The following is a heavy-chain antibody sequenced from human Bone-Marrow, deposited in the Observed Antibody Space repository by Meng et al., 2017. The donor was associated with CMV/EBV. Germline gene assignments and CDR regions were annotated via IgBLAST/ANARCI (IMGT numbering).Heavy chain of an antibody. V-gene: IGHV1-18*01. CDR3: ARCCYYGGADH. CDR1: GYAFTGHA. Sequence: ASVKVSCKGSGYAFTGHAITWVRQAPGQGLEWMGYISVNNGDTAYAPKLQGRVTMTTNTTTSTVYMELRSLRSDDTAVYYCARCCYYGGADHWGQGTLVTVSS. J-gene: IGHJ4*02. D-gene: IGHD2-21*01. CDR2: ISVNNGDT.